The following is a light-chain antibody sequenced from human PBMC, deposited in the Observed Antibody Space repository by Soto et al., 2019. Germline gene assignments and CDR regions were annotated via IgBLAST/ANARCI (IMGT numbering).Light chain of an antibody. Sequence: QSALTQPASVSGSPGQSITISCTGTSSDIGTYIYVSWYLQHPGKAPKLLIYEVGNRPSGVSNRFSGSKSGTTASLTISGLQAEDEADYYCSSYTSSNSVVFGGGTNSPS. CDR1: SSDIGTYIY. J-gene: IGLJ2*01. CDR3: SSYTSSNSVV. V-gene: IGLV2-14*01. CDR2: EVG.